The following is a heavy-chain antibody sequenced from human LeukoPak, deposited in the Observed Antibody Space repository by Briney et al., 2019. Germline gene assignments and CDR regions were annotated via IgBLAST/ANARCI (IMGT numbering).Heavy chain of an antibody. CDR2: IYTSGGT. Sequence: PSETLSLTCTVSGDSISSYYWSWIRQPPGKGLEWIGYIYTSGGTNYIPSLKGRVTISIDTSKNQFSLKLSSVTAADSAVYYCARLARLSTSPDRYYLDYWGQGTLVTVSS. D-gene: IGHD6-6*01. CDR1: GDSISSYY. CDR3: ARLARLSTSPDRYYLDY. V-gene: IGHV4-4*09. J-gene: IGHJ4*02.